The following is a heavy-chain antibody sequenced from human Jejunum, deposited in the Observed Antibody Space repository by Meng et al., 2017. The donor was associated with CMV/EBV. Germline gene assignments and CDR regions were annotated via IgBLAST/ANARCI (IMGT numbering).Heavy chain of an antibody. Sequence: FNNYGMHWLRQAPGKGLEWLSFIDIDGTQRHNADIVKGRFTVSRDNAKNTLYLLMNNLRAEDTAVYYCARPPSLWDYGSLDPFDLWGQGTRVTVSS. V-gene: IGHV3-33*03. CDR2: IDIDGTQR. J-gene: IGHJ4*02. CDR1: FNNYG. CDR3: ARPPSLWDYGSLDPFDL. D-gene: IGHD4/OR15-4a*01.